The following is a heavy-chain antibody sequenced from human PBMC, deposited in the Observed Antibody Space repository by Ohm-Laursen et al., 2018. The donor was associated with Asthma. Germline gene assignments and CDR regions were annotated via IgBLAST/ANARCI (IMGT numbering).Heavy chain of an antibody. CDR2: ISTASTYI. Sequence: LSLTCAASGYTFSRYSIHWVRQVPGKGLEWVVSISTASTYIYYADSVRGGFTTSRDNAKNLVFLQMNDVRAEDTALYYCARIGTEWELPRREYSLHHWGEGTLVTVSS. CDR1: GYTFSRYS. CDR3: ARIGTEWELPRREYSLHH. D-gene: IGHD1-26*01. J-gene: IGHJ1*01. V-gene: IGHV3-21*01.